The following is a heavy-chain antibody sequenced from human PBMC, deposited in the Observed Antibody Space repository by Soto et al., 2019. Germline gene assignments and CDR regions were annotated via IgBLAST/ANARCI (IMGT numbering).Heavy chain of an antibody. V-gene: IGHV3-48*02. CDR3: ARDRRYCSGGPPHCYYGMDV. D-gene: IGHD2-15*01. J-gene: IGHJ6*02. CDR1: GFTFSSYS. Sequence: GGSLRLSCAASGFTFSSYSMNWVRQAPGKGLEWVSYISSSSSTIYYADSVKGRFTISRDNAKNSLYLQMNSLRDEDTAVYYCARDRRYCSGGPPHCYYGMDVWGQGTTVTVSS. CDR2: ISSSSSTI.